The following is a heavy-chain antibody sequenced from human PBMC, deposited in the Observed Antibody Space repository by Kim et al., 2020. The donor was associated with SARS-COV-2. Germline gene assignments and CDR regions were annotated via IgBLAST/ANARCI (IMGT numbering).Heavy chain of an antibody. CDR1: GFTVSSNY. Sequence: GGSLRLSCAASGFTVSSNYMSWVRHSPFPFLEWVSVIYSGGSTYYADSVKGRFTISRDNSKNTLYLQMNSLRAEDTAVYYCARDTKQLAPYYYYGMDVWGQGTTVTVSS. CDR3: ARDTKQLAPYYYYGMDV. D-gene: IGHD6-6*01. V-gene: IGHV3-53*01. CDR2: IYSGGST. J-gene: IGHJ6*02.